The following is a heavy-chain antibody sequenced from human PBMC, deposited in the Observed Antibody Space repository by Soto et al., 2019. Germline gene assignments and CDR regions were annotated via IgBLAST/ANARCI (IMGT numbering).Heavy chain of an antibody. J-gene: IGHJ5*02. V-gene: IGHV1-69*04. CDR1: GGTFSSYT. D-gene: IGHD6-13*01. Sequence: SVKVSCKASGGTFSSYTISWVRQAPGQGLEWMGRIIPILGIANYAQKFQGRVTITADKSTSTAYMELSSLRSEDTAVYYCARDQRYSSSWYGPGGDWFDPWGQGTLVTVSS. CDR2: IIPILGIA. CDR3: ARDQRYSSSWYGPGGDWFDP.